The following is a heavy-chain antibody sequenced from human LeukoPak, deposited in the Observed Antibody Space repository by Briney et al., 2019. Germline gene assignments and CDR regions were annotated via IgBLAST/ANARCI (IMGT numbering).Heavy chain of an antibody. CDR1: GFTFRGNE. J-gene: IGHJ4*02. CDR3: ARDQLPDY. CDR2: ISNTGGTI. V-gene: IGHV3-48*03. D-gene: IGHD1-26*01. Sequence: GGPLSLSCAAPGFTFRGNEMNWARKAPGKGLEWVSYISNTGGTIYYADSVKGRFTISRDNAKNLLYLQMNSLRVEDTAIYYCARDQLPDYWGQGTLVTVSS.